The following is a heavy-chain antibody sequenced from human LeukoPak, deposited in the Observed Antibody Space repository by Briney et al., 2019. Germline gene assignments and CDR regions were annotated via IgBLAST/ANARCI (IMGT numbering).Heavy chain of an antibody. J-gene: IGHJ2*01. CDR2: INHSGST. CDR1: GGSFSGYY. CDR3: AREVAGRYFDL. V-gene: IGHV4-34*01. D-gene: IGHD2-15*01. Sequence: SETLSLTCAVYGGSFSGYYWSWIRQPPGKGLEWIGEINHSGSTNYNPSLKSRVTISVDTSKKQFSLKLSSVTAADTAVHFCAREVAGRYFDLWGRGTLVTVSS.